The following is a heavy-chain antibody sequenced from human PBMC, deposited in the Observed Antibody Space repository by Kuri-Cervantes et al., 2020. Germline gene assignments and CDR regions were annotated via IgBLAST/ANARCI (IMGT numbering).Heavy chain of an antibody. V-gene: IGHV4-31*02. CDR3: ARVFRWFDP. J-gene: IGHJ5*02. CDR2: IYYSGST. Sequence: SQTLSLTCAVYGGSFSGYYWSWIRQHPGKGLEWIGYIYYSGSTYYNPSLKSRVTISVDTSKNQFSLKLSSVTAADTAVYYCARVFRWFDPWGQGTLVTVSS. D-gene: IGHD3-10*01. CDR1: GGSFSGYY.